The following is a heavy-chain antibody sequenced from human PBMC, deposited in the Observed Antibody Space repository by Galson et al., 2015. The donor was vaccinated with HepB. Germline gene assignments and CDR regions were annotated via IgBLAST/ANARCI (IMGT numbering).Heavy chain of an antibody. Sequence: SLRLSCAASGFTFSRFSMNWARQAPGKGLEWVSYISSSSGTIYYADSVKGRFTISRDNAKNSLHLQMNSLRAEDTAVYYCARLLRTGGYWGQGTLVTVSS. D-gene: IGHD3-10*01. CDR2: ISSSSGTI. CDR3: ARLLRTGGY. CDR1: GFTFSRFS. J-gene: IGHJ4*02. V-gene: IGHV3-48*04.